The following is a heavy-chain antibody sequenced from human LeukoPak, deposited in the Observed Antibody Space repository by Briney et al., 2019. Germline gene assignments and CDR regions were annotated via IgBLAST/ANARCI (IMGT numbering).Heavy chain of an antibody. CDR2: ISGSGGST. J-gene: IGHJ4*02. V-gene: IGHV3-23*01. CDR3: AKEPWGFGELLGYFDY. CDR1: GFTFSSYA. Sequence: GGSLRLSCAASGFTFSSYAMSWVRQAPGKGLEWVSAISGSGGSTYYADSVKGRFTISRDNSKNTLYLQMNSLRAEDTAVYYCAKEPWGFGELLGYFDYWGQGTLVTVSS. D-gene: IGHD3-10*01.